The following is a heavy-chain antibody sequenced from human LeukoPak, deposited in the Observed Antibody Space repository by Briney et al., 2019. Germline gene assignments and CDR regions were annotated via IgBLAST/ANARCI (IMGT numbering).Heavy chain of an antibody. CDR3: ARALLVRNGYNYSPNYFDY. Sequence: PGGSLRLSCAASGFTFSNFAMSWVRQAPGKGLEWVSAISGSGHNTYYADSVKGRFTISRDNSKNTLYLQMNSLRAEDTAVYYCARALLVRNGYNYSPNYFDYWGQGTLVTVSS. CDR2: ISGSGHNT. J-gene: IGHJ4*02. V-gene: IGHV3-23*01. CDR1: GFTFSNFA. D-gene: IGHD5-24*01.